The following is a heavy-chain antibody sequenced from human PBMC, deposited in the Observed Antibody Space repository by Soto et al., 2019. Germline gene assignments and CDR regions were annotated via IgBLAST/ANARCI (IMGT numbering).Heavy chain of an antibody. J-gene: IGHJ5*02. CDR3: ARFPTDYGDKSWLDP. D-gene: IGHD4-17*01. CDR2: ISAYNGNT. V-gene: IGHV1-18*01. CDR1: RYTFTSYG. Sequence: ASVKVSCKASRYTFTSYGISWVRQAPGQGLEWMGWISAYNGNTNYAQKLQGRVTMTTDTSTSTAYMELRSLRSDDSAVYYCARFPTDYGDKSWLDPWGQGTLVAVSS.